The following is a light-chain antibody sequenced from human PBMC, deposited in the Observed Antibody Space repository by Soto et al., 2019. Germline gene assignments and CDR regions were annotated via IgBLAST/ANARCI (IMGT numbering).Light chain of an antibody. CDR2: GTS. CDR3: QQYGSSPRT. J-gene: IGKJ1*01. CDR1: RSVNRSY. Sequence: ELVLTQSPGTLSLSPGERATLSCTASRSVNRSYLTWYQQKPGQAPRLLIYGTSSRATGIPDRFSGSGSGTDFTLTISRVEPEDFAVYYCQQYGSSPRTFGHGTKVDIK. V-gene: IGKV3-20*01.